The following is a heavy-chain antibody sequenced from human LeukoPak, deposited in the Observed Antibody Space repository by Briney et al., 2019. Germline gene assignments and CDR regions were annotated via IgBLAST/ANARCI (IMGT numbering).Heavy chain of an antibody. V-gene: IGHV1-18*01. CDR1: GYTFTSYG. D-gene: IGHD5-12*01. CDR2: ISAYNGNT. CDR3: ARDREERIRGYSGYDFDY. Sequence: ASVNVSCKASGYTFTSYGISWVRQAPGQGLEWMGWISAYNGNTNYAQKLQGRVTMTTDTSTSTAYMELRSLRSDDTAVYYCARDREERIRGYSGYDFDYWGQGTLVTVSS. J-gene: IGHJ4*02.